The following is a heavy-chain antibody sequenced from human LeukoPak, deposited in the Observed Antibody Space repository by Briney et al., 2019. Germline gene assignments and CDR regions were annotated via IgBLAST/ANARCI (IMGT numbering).Heavy chain of an antibody. CDR1: GFTFSSYA. CDR2: ISGSGGST. J-gene: IGHJ4*02. CDR3: AKDRLFGTYSSGWYGPFGY. Sequence: GGSLRLSCAASGFTFSSYAMSWVRQAPGKGLEWVSAISGSGGSTYYADSVKGRFTISRDNSKNTLYLQMNSLRVEDTAVYYCAKDRLFGTYSSGWYGPFGYWGQGTLVTVSS. D-gene: IGHD6-19*01. V-gene: IGHV3-23*01.